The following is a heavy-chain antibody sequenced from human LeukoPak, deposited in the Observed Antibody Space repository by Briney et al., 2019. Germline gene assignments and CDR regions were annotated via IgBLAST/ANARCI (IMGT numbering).Heavy chain of an antibody. D-gene: IGHD3-22*01. V-gene: IGHV3-30*18. J-gene: IGHJ4*02. CDR1: GFTFSSYG. Sequence: PGGSLRLSCAASGFTFSSYGMHWVRQAPGKGLEWVAVISYDGSNKYYADSVKGRFTISRDNSKNTLYLQMNSLRAEDTAVYYCAKLTNYYDSQPLDYWGQGTLVTVSS. CDR2: ISYDGSNK. CDR3: AKLTNYYDSQPLDY.